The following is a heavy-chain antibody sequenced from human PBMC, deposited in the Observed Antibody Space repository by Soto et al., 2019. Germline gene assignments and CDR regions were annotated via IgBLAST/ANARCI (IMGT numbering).Heavy chain of an antibody. V-gene: IGHV3-15*01. D-gene: IGHD3-9*01. CDR1: GLTFSNAL. Sequence: EVHLVESGGGLVKPGGSLRLSCAASGLTFSNALVNWVQQPPGKGLEWVGRIKSNTDGGTTDYAAPVKGRFTISRDDSKNTLYLQMNSLKTEDTAMYYCTTGTAGWLFWGQGTLVTVSS. CDR3: TTGTAGWLF. CDR2: IKSNTDGGTT. J-gene: IGHJ4*02.